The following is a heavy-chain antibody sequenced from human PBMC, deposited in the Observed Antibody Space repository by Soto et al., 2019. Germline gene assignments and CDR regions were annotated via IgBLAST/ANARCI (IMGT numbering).Heavy chain of an antibody. V-gene: IGHV4-39*01. CDR1: GGSISSSSYY. Sequence: QLQLQESGPGLVKPSETLSLNCTVSGGSISSSSYYWGWIRQPPGKGLEWIGSIYYSGSTYYNPSLKCRVTISVDTSKNQFSLKLSSVTAADTAVYYCARRNLGLDGYIEEELDYWGQGTLVTVSS. D-gene: IGHD5-12*01. CDR2: IYYSGST. CDR3: ARRNLGLDGYIEEELDY. J-gene: IGHJ4*02.